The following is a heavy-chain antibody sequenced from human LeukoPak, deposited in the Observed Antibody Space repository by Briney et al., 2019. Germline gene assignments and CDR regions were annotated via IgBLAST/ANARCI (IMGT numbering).Heavy chain of an antibody. V-gene: IGHV3-7*01. D-gene: IGHD2-2*01. CDR2: IKQDGSEK. Sequence: PGGSLRLSCAASGFTFSSYWMSWARQAPGKGLEWVANIKQDGSEKYYVDSVKGRFTISRDNAKNSLYLQMNSLRAEDTAVYYCAGPMGPAAIFGFDYWGQGTLVTVSS. J-gene: IGHJ4*02. CDR3: AGPMGPAAIFGFDY. CDR1: GFTFSSYW.